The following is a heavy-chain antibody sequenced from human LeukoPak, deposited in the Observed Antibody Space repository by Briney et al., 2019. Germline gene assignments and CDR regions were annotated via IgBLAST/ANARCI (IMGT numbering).Heavy chain of an antibody. CDR2: ISYDGSNK. D-gene: IGHD6-19*01. CDR1: GFTFSSYA. J-gene: IGHJ5*02. CDR3: AREGRSSGWRYWFDP. Sequence: PGGSLRLSCAASGFTFSSYAMHWVRQAPGKGLEWVAVISYDGSNKYYADSVKGRFTISRDNSKNTLYLQMNSLRAEDTAAYYCAREGRSSGWRYWFDPWGQGTLVTVSS. V-gene: IGHV3-30-3*01.